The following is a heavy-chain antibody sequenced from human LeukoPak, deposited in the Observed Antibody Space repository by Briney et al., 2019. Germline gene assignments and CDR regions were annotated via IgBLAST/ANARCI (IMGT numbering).Heavy chain of an antibody. D-gene: IGHD3-10*01. CDR2: IRYDGSNK. CDR1: GFTFSSYG. V-gene: IGHV3-30*02. CDR3: AKDFGRFGELLSYYFDY. Sequence: PGGSLRLSCAASGFTFSSYGIHWVRQAPGKGLEWVAFIRYDGSNKYYADSVKGRFTISRDNSKNTLYLQMNSLRAEDTAVYYCAKDFGRFGELLSYYFDYWGQGTLVTVSS. J-gene: IGHJ4*02.